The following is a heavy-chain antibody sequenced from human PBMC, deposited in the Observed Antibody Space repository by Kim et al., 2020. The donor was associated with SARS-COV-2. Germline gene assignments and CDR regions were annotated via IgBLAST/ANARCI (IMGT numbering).Heavy chain of an antibody. Sequence: SVKVSCKASGGTFSSYAISWVRQAPGQGLEWMGWIIPIFGTPNHAQKFQGRVTITADESTDTAYMELSSLRSEDTAVYYCARDIAAIGTRDYYYYGLDVGGQGTPVTVSS. CDR2: IIPIFGTP. D-gene: IGHD6-13*01. CDR3: ARDIAAIGTRDYYYYGLDV. J-gene: IGHJ6*02. V-gene: IGHV1-69*13. CDR1: GGTFSSYA.